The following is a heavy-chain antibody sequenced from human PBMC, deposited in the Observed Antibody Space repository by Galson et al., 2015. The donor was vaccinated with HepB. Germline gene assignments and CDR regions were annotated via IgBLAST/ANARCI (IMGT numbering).Heavy chain of an antibody. CDR3: AHRQVEVPSTGFDA. CDR1: GFSLSTSGEG. Sequence: PALVKPTQTLTLTCTFSGFSLSTSGEGVGWIRQPPGKALEWLALIYWDDDKRYSPSLKSRLTITKATSKNQVVLTMTNMDPVDTGTYYCAHRQVEVPSTGFDAWGQGTLVTVSS. D-gene: IGHD2-8*02. V-gene: IGHV2-5*02. J-gene: IGHJ3*01. CDR2: IYWDDDK.